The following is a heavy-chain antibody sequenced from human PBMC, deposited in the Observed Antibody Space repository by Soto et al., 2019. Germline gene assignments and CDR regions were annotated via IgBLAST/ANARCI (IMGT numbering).Heavy chain of an antibody. D-gene: IGHD4-17*01. J-gene: IGHJ5*02. Sequence: PSETLSLTCTVSGGSISSGGYYWSWIRQHPGKGLEWIGYIYYSGSTYYNPSLKSRVTISVDTSKNQFSLKLSSVTAADTAEYYCARDRGLQGWFDPWGQGTLVTVSS. CDR1: GGSISSGGYY. V-gene: IGHV4-31*03. CDR3: ARDRGLQGWFDP. CDR2: IYYSGST.